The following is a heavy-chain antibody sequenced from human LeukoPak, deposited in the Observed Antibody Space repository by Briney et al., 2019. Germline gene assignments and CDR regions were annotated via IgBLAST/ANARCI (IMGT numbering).Heavy chain of an antibody. Sequence: GGSLRLSCAASGFTFSSYAMNWVRQAPGKGLEWVSTISGSGGSTSYADSVKGRFTISRDNSKNTLSLQMNSLRAEDTAVYYCARGHPGIAAAGPFEYWGQGTLVTVSS. CDR1: GFTFSSYA. CDR3: ARGHPGIAAAGPFEY. J-gene: IGHJ4*02. V-gene: IGHV3-23*01. D-gene: IGHD6-13*01. CDR2: ISGSGGST.